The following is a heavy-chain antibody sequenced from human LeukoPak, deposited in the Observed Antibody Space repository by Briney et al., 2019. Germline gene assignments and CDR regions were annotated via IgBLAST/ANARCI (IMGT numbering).Heavy chain of an antibody. Sequence: GESLKISCKGSGYSVATYWIGWVRKMPGKGLEWMGIIYPDDSDTRYSPSLQGQVTISADKSISTAYLQWSSLKASDTAIYYCARGAPIGQDAFDIWGQGTMVTVSS. V-gene: IGHV5-51*01. D-gene: IGHD1-26*01. CDR1: GYSVATYW. CDR3: ARGAPIGQDAFDI. J-gene: IGHJ3*02. CDR2: IYPDDSDT.